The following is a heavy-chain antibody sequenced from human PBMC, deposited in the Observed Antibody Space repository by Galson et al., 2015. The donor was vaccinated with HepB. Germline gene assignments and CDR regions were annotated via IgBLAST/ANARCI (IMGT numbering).Heavy chain of an antibody. J-gene: IGHJ3*02. CDR3: ARDMQLVGAFDI. Sequence: SLRLSCAASGFTFSSYAIHWVRQAPGKGLEWVAVISYDGSNKYYADSVKGRFTISRDNSKNTLYLQMNSLRAEDTAVYYCARDMQLVGAFDIWGQGTMVTVSS. CDR1: GFTFSSYA. V-gene: IGHV3-30-3*01. CDR2: ISYDGSNK. D-gene: IGHD6-6*01.